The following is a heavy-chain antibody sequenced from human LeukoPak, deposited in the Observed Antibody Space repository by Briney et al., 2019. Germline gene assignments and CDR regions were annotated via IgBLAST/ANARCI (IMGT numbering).Heavy chain of an antibody. J-gene: IGHJ4*02. CDR2: IRYDVNNK. D-gene: IGHD2/OR15-2a*01. CDR3: ARLSTGVPF. V-gene: IGHV3-30*02. Sequence: GGSLRLSCAASGFTFSNYGMHWVRQAPGKGLEWVTFIRYDVNNKYYADSVKGRFTISRDNSKNTLYLQMHSLRAEDTAVYYCARLSTGVPFWGQGTLVTVSS. CDR1: GFTFSNYG.